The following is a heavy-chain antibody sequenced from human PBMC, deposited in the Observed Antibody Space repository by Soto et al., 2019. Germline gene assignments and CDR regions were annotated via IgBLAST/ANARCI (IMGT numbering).Heavy chain of an antibody. CDR3: ARDWDDSSGWYHWFDP. V-gene: IGHV1-2*02. Sequence: QVQLVQSGAEVKKPGASVKVSCKASGYTFTGYYMHWVRQAPGQGLEWMGWINPNSGGTNYAQKFQGSVTMTRDTSISTAYMELSRLRSDDTAVYYCARDWDDSSGWYHWFDPWGQGTLVTVSS. CDR2: INPNSGGT. D-gene: IGHD6-19*01. J-gene: IGHJ5*02. CDR1: GYTFTGYY.